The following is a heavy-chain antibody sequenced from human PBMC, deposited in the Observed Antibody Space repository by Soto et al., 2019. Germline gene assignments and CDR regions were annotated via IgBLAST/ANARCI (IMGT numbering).Heavy chain of an antibody. V-gene: IGHV3-48*03. J-gene: IGHJ4*02. D-gene: IGHD3-3*01. CDR3: VRDRGMSFGVNVFDS. CDR1: GFTFSNHQ. CDR2: ITSSGSTT. Sequence: GGSLRLSCAASGFTFSNHQMNWVRQAPGKGLEWISYITSSGSTTYYADSVKGRFTMSRDNAKNSLYLQMDSLRAEDTAVYYCVRDRGMSFGVNVFDSWGQGTLVTVSS.